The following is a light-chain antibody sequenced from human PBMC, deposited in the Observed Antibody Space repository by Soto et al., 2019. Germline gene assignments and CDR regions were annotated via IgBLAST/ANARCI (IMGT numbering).Light chain of an antibody. CDR3: SSYTRSSTLFV. J-gene: IGLJ2*01. CDR1: SSDVGGYNY. V-gene: IGLV2-14*01. CDR2: DVS. Sequence: QSALTQPASVSGSPGQSITISCTGTSSDVGGYNYVSWYQQHPGKAPKLMIYDVSNRPSGVSNRFSGSKSGNTASLTISGLHAAEEAAYYCSSYTRSSTLFVFGAGTKLTV.